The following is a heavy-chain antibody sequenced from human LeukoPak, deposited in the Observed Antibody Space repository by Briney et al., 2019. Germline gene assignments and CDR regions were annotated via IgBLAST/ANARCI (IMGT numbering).Heavy chain of an antibody. CDR3: VKEQAEFDFDF. V-gene: IGHV3-30*18. J-gene: IGHJ4*02. CDR1: GFTFSSYG. D-gene: IGHD6-19*01. CDR2: ISRDGTTD. Sequence: GGSLRLSCAASGFTFSSYGMHWVRQAPGQGPEWVAIISRDGTTDYYAESVKGRFSVSRDNYKNTLHLQMNSLRAEDTAVYYCVKEQAEFDFDFWGQGTLVSVST.